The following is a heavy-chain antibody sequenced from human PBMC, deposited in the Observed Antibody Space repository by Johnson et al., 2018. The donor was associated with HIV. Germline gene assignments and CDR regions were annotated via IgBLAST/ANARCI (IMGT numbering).Heavy chain of an antibody. J-gene: IGHJ3*01. V-gene: IGHV3-33*06. CDR3: AKSSRVATTFDAFDF. CDR1: GFTFSSYG. D-gene: IGHD2-15*01. CDR2: IWYDGSNK. Sequence: QVQLVESGGGVVQPGGSLRLSCAASGFTFSSYGMHWVRQAPGKGLEWVAVIWYDGSNKYYAESVKGRFTISRDNSKNTLYLQMNSLRAEDTAVYYCAKSSRVATTFDAFDFWGQGTMVTVSS.